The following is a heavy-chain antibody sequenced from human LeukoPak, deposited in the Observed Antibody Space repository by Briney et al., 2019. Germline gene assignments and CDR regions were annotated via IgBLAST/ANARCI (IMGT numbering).Heavy chain of an antibody. CDR1: GFTFSSYE. CDR2: ISSSGSTI. D-gene: IGHD5-24*01. CDR3: ARVERSPYYYGMDV. J-gene: IGHJ6*02. Sequence: GGSLRLSCAASGFTFSSYEMNWVRQAPGKGLEWVSYISSSGSTIYYADSAKGRFTISRDNAKNTLYLQMNSLRAEDTAVYYCARVERSPYYYGMDVWGQGTTVTVSS. V-gene: IGHV3-48*03.